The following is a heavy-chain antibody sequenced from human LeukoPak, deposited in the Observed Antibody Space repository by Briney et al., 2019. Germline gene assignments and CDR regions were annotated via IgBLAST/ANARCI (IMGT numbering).Heavy chain of an antibody. Sequence: GGSLRLSCEASGVTFSSYVMSWVRQAPGKGPEWVSGISGSGGGTYYADFVKGRFAISRDNSKNTLYLQMNSLRAEDSAVYYCVQEGPRGLAFDVWGQGTKVTVSP. CDR1: GVTFSSYV. CDR3: VQEGPRGLAFDV. CDR2: ISGSGGGT. V-gene: IGHV3-23*01. J-gene: IGHJ3*01.